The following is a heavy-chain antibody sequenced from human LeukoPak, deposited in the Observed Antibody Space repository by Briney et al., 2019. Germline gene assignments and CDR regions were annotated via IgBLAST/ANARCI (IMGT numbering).Heavy chain of an antibody. CDR2: MNPNSADT. CDR1: GYTFSTYD. Sequence: VASVKVSCETSGYTFSTYDINWLRQAAGQGLEWMGWMNPNSADTGFAQKFQGRAAITRDTSTATAYLELSGLTSEDTAVYYCARAIRYQLLSDYWGQGTLVTVSS. D-gene: IGHD2-2*01. J-gene: IGHJ4*02. CDR3: ARAIRYQLLSDY. V-gene: IGHV1-8*02.